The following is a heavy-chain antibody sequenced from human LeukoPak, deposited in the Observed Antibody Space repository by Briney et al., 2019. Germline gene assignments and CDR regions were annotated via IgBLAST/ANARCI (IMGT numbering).Heavy chain of an antibody. CDR3: ARSGYSYGGLGGAFDI. J-gene: IGHJ3*02. V-gene: IGHV1-69*04. D-gene: IGHD5-18*01. Sequence: SVKVSCKASGGTFSSYAISWVRQAPGQGLEWMGRIIPILGIANYAQKFQGRVTITADKSTSTAYMELSSLRSEDTAVYYCARSGYSYGGLGGAFDIWGQGTMDTVSS. CDR1: GGTFSSYA. CDR2: IIPILGIA.